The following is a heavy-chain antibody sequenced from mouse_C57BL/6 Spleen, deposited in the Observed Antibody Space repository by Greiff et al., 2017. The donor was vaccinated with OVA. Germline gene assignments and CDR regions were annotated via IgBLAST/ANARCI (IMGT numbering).Heavy chain of an antibody. V-gene: IGHV1-55*01. CDR1: GYTFTSYW. CDR3: ARSSSGYDYLDY. J-gene: IGHJ2*01. Sequence: QVQLQQPGAELVKPGASVKMSCKASGYTFTSYWITWVKQRPGQGLEWIGDIYPGSGSTNYNEKFKSKATLTVDTSSSTAYMQLSSLTSEDSAVYYCARSSSGYDYLDYWGQGTTLTVSS. D-gene: IGHD3-2*02. CDR2: IYPGSGST.